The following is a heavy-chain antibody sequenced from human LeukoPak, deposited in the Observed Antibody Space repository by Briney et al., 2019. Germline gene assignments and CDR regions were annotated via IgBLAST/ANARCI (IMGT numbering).Heavy chain of an antibody. CDR1: GDTFRSYS. Sequence: SVKVSCKASGDTFRSYSFNWVRQAPGQGLEWTGGIIPIFDTTYYAQKFQGRVTITADESTSTAYMELSSLRYEDTAVYYCGSGNNWNFFYGLDVWGSGTTVPVSS. J-gene: IGHJ6*04. D-gene: IGHD1-1*01. CDR3: GSGNNWNFFYGLDV. CDR2: IIPIFDTT. V-gene: IGHV1-69*01.